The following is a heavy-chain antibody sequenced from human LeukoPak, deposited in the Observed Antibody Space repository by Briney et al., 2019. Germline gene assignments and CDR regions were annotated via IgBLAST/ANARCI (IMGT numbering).Heavy chain of an antibody. Sequence: GGSLRLSCAASGFDFSTHAMTWVRQAPGKGLEWVSAISISGTKTYYADSVKGRFTISRDNSKNTLYLQMYSLRAEDTAVYYCANEIRPNDYWGQGTLVTVSS. V-gene: IGHV3-23*01. CDR1: GFDFSTHA. J-gene: IGHJ4*02. D-gene: IGHD4-17*01. CDR3: ANEIRPNDY. CDR2: ISISGTKT.